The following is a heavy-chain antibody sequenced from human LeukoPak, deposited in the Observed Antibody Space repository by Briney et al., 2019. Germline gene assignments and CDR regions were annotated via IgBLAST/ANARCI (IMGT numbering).Heavy chain of an antibody. CDR1: GFTLSSYG. CDR2: ISSNGGST. CDR3: ARWVNSMDV. V-gene: IGHV3-64*01. J-gene: IGHJ6*04. Sequence: GGSLRLSCAASGFTLSSYGMHWVRQAPGKGLEYVSAISSNGGSTYYANSVKGRFTIYRDNSKNTLYLQMGSLRAEDMAVYYCARWVNSMDVWGKGTTVTVSS. D-gene: IGHD4-23*01.